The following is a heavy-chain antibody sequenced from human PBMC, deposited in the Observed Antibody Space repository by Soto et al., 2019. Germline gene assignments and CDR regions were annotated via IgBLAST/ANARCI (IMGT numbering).Heavy chain of an antibody. D-gene: IGHD2-8*01. CDR2: ISSSGSTI. J-gene: IGHJ4*02. CDR3: ARDHPRYCTNGVCYYFDY. CDR1: GFTFSDYY. Sequence: GGSLRLSCAASGFTFSDYYMSWIRQAPGKGLEWVSYISSSGSTIYYADSVKGRFTISRDNAKNSLYLQMNSLRAEDTAVYYCARDHPRYCTNGVCYYFDYWGQGTLVTVSS. V-gene: IGHV3-11*01.